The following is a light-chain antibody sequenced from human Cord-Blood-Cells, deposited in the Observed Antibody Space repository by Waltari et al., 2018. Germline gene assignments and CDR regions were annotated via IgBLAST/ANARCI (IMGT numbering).Light chain of an antibody. J-gene: IGKJ3*01. Sequence: AIQFTQPPSSLPASVGDRATLTCRASQGIRNALAWYQQKPGKAPKFLMYEGSSLGSGVPTRFSGNGSRTCFTLAISRLQPEGCSGYFLQQCNSYALAFGPGTKVDIK. CDR2: EGS. V-gene: IGKV1-13*02. CDR1: QGIRNA. CDR3: QQCNSYALA.